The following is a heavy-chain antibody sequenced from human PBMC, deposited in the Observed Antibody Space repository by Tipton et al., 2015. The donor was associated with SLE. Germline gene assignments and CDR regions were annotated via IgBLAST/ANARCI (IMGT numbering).Heavy chain of an antibody. V-gene: IGHV1-18*01. D-gene: IGHD4-11*01. CDR1: GYTFTSYG. J-gene: IGHJ3*02. CDR3: ARDLDYISAFDI. Sequence: QLVQSGAEVKKPGASVKVSCKASGYTFTSYGISWVRQAPGQGLEWMGWTSAYNGNTNYAQKLQGRVTMTTDTSTSTTYMELRSLRSDDTAMYHCARDLDYISAFDIWGQGTMVTVSS. CDR2: TSAYNGNT.